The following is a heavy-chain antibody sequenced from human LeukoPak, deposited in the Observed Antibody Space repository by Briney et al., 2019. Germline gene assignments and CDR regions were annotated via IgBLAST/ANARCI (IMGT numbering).Heavy chain of an antibody. Sequence: GGSLRLSCAASGFTFSSYAMHWVRQAPGKGLEWVAVISYGGSNKYYADSVKGRFTISRDNSKNTLYLQMNSLRAEDTAVYYCARLRFLEWLLFDYWGQGTLVTVSS. CDR1: GFTFSSYA. V-gene: IGHV3-30-3*01. J-gene: IGHJ4*02. D-gene: IGHD3-3*01. CDR2: ISYGGSNK. CDR3: ARLRFLEWLLFDY.